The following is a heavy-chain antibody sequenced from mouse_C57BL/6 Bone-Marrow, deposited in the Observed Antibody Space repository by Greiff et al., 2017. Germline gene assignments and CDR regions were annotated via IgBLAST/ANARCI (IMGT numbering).Heavy chain of an antibody. CDR3: ARCYGSSKYYYAMDY. J-gene: IGHJ4*01. V-gene: IGHV1-82*01. D-gene: IGHD1-1*01. CDR2: IYPGDGDT. CDR1: GYAFSSSW. Sequence: QVQLQQSGPELVKPGASVKISCKASGYAFSSSWMNWVKQRPGKGLEWIGRIYPGDGDTNYNGTFKGKATLTADKSSSTAYMQLSSLTSEDSAVYFCARCYGSSKYYYAMDYWGQGTSVTVSS.